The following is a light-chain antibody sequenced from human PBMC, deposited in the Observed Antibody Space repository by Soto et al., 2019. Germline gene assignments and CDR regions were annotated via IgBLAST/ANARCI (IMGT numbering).Light chain of an antibody. CDR2: DVS. CDR1: SSDVGGYNY. CDR3: SSYTSSSTLDV. V-gene: IGLV2-14*01. Sequence: QSVLTQPASGSGSPGQSITISCTGTSSDVGGYNYVSWYQQHPGKAPKLMIYDVSNRPSGVSNSFSGSKSGNTASLTISGLQAEDEADYYCSSYTSSSTLDVFGTGTKVTVL. J-gene: IGLJ1*01.